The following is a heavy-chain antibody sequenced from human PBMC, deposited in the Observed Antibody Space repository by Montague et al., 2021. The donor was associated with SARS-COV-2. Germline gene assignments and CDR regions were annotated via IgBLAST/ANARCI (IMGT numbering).Heavy chain of an antibody. J-gene: IGHJ6*02. D-gene: IGHD5-18*01. CDR2: IYYSAST. CDR3: ARLVDTYYYYYGMDV. Sequence: SETLSLTCTVSGGSISSSSYYWGWIRQPPGQGLEWIGSIYYSASTYYNPSLKSRVTISVDTSKNQFSLKLSSVTAADTAVYYCARLVDTYYYYYGMDVWGQGTTVTVSS. V-gene: IGHV4-39*01. CDR1: GGSISSSSYY.